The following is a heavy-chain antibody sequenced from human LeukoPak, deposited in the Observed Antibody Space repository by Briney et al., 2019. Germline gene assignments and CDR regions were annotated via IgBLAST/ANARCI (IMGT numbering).Heavy chain of an antibody. CDR1: GFTFSGYG. D-gene: IGHD1-1*01. Sequence: GGSLRLSCATSGFTFSGYGMHWVRQAPGKGLEWVTVIWSDGSNKYYADSVKGRFTISRDNSKNTLYLQMNSLRVEDTAVYYCAREERQGFDYWGQGTLVTVSS. CDR2: IWSDGSNK. V-gene: IGHV3-33*01. CDR3: AREERQGFDY. J-gene: IGHJ4*02.